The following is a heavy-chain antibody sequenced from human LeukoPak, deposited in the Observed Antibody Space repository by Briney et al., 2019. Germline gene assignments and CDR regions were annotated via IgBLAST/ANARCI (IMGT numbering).Heavy chain of an antibody. CDR2: IYSGGST. D-gene: IGHD1-7*01. CDR1: GFIVSSNY. CDR3: ARVGVLELRGFDY. J-gene: IGHJ4*02. Sequence: GGSLRLSCAASGFIVSSNYVSWVRQAPGKGLEWGSVIYSGGSTYYADSVKGRFTISRDNSKNTLYLQMNSLRAEDTAVYYCARVGVLELRGFDYWGQGTLVTVSS. V-gene: IGHV3-53*01.